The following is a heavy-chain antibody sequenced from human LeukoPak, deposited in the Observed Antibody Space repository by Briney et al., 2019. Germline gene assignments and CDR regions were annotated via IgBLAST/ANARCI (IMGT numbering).Heavy chain of an antibody. D-gene: IGHD5/OR15-5a*01. J-gene: IGHJ4*02. Sequence: RAGGSLRLSCAASGFTFSNAWMSWVRQAPGKGLEWVGRIKSKTDGGTIDYAAPVKGTFTISRDDSKNTLYLQMNSLKTEDTAVYYCTASMEVSTYFDYWGQGTLVTVSS. CDR1: GFTFSNAW. V-gene: IGHV3-15*01. CDR3: TASMEVSTYFDY. CDR2: IKSKTDGGTI.